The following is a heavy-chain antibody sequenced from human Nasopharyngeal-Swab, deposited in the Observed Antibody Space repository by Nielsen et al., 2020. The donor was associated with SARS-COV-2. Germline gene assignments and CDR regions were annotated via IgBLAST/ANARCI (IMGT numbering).Heavy chain of an antibody. J-gene: IGHJ4*02. CDR2: IYPGDSDT. CDR3: ARQGDIVVVPAASALDY. D-gene: IGHD2-2*01. Sequence: VRQMPGKGLEWMGIIYPGDSDTRYGPSFQGQVTISADKSISTAYLQWSSLKASDTAMYYCARQGDIVVVPAASALDYWGQGTLVTVSS. V-gene: IGHV5-51*01.